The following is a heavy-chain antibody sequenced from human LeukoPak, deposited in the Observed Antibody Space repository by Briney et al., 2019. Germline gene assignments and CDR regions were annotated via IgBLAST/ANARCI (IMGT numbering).Heavy chain of an antibody. J-gene: IGHJ4*02. CDR1: GFTFSRYV. CDR3: AKDYYDSSGYYKAPGSY. CDR2: IWYDGSNK. D-gene: IGHD3-22*01. V-gene: IGHV3-33*06. Sequence: PGRSLRLSCAASGFTFSRYVMHWVRQAPGKGLEWVAVIWYDGSNKYYADFVKGRFTISRDNSKNSLYLQMNSLRAEDRAVYYCAKDYYDSSGYYKAPGSYWGQGTLVTVSS.